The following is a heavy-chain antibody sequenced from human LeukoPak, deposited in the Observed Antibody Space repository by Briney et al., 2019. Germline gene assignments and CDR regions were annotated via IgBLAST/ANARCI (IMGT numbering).Heavy chain of an antibody. V-gene: IGHV3-7*01. CDR3: AREGYNSSGYYPTDY. CDR1: GFTFSSYW. J-gene: IGHJ4*02. Sequence: GGSLRLSCAASGFTFSSYWMSWVRQAPGKGLEWVANIKQDGSEKYYVDSVKGRFTISRDNAKNSLYLQMNSLRAEDTAVYYCAREGYNSSGYYPTDYWGQGTLVTVSS. CDR2: IKQDGSEK. D-gene: IGHD3-22*01.